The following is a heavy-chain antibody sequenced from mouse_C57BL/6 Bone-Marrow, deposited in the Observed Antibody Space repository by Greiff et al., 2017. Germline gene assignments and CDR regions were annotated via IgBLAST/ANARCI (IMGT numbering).Heavy chain of an antibody. CDR1: GFSLSTFGMG. CDR3: ARRRGVYYYGSSPMDY. D-gene: IGHD1-1*01. CDR2: IWWDDDK. Sequence: QVTLKVCGPGILQPSQTLSLTCSFSGFSLSTFGMGVGWIRQPSGKGLEWLAHIWWDDDKYYNPALKSRLTISKDTSKNQVFLKIANVDTADTATYYCARRRGVYYYGSSPMDYWGQGTSVTVSS. V-gene: IGHV8-8*01. J-gene: IGHJ4*01.